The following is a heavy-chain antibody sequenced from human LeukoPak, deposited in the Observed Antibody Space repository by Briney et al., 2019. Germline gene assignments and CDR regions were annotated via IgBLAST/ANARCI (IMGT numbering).Heavy chain of an antibody. V-gene: IGHV4-61*01. CDR2: IYYSGST. J-gene: IGHJ4*02. CDR3: ARRRVYSGSGEFDF. CDR1: GGSVSSGSYY. D-gene: IGHD5-12*01. Sequence: SETLSLTCTVSGGSVSSGSYYWSWIRQPPGKGLEWIGYIYYSGSTNYNPSLKSRVTISLDTSRNQFSLKLRSVTTADTAVYYCARRRVYSGSGEFDFWGQGTLVTVSS.